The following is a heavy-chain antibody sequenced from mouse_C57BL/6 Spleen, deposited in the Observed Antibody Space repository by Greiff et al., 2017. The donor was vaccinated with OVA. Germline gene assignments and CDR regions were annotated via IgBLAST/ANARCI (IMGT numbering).Heavy chain of an antibody. CDR2: IDPSDSET. J-gene: IGHJ4*01. D-gene: IGHD2-2*01. Sequence: QVQLQQPGAELVRPGSSVKLSCKASGYTFTSYWMHWVKQRPIQGLEWIGNIDPSDSETHYNQKFKDKATLTVDKSSSTAYMQLSSLPSEDSAVYYCAREAYGYSMDYWGQGTSVTVSS. CDR1: GYTFTSYW. V-gene: IGHV1-52*01. CDR3: AREAYGYSMDY.